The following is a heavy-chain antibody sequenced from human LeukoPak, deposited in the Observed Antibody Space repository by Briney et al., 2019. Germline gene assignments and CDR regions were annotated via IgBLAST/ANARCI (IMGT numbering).Heavy chain of an antibody. CDR3: AKDWLAFGGVIAPDY. D-gene: IGHD3-16*02. J-gene: IGHJ4*02. CDR2: ISGSGGST. CDR1: GFTFSSYA. Sequence: GGSLRLSCAASGFTFSSYAMSWVRQAPGKGLEWVSAISGSGGSTYYADSVKGRFTIPRDNSKNTLYLQMNNLRAEDTAVYYCAKDWLAFGGVIAPDYWGQGTLVTVSS. V-gene: IGHV3-23*01.